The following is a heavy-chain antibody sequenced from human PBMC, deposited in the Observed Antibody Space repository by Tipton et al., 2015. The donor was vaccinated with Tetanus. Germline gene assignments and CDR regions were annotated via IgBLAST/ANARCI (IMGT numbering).Heavy chain of an antibody. CDR2: IYPGDSDT. CDR3: ARHFGEMLYAPFRFDP. D-gene: IGHD3-3*01. CDR1: GYSFTSYW. V-gene: IGHV5-51*01. J-gene: IGHJ5*02. Sequence: VQLVQSGAEVKKSGESLKISCKASGYSFTSYWIGWVRQMPGKGLEWMGIIYPGDSDTRYSPSFQGQVTMSVDRSTATAYLQWGSLKASDTAIYYCARHFGEMLYAPFRFDPWGQGTLVTVSS.